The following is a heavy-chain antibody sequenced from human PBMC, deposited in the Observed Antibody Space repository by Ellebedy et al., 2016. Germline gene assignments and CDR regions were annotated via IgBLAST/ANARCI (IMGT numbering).Heavy chain of an antibody. V-gene: IGHV1-69*13. CDR3: ARVNPQPYYGMDV. D-gene: IGHD1-14*01. J-gene: IGHJ6*02. CDR2: IIPIFGTA. Sequence: SVKVSXXASGYTFSSYAISWVRQAPGQGLEWMGGIIPIFGTANYAQKFQGRVTITADESTSTAYMELSSLRSEDTAVYYCARVNPQPYYGMDVWGQGTTVTVSS. CDR1: GYTFSSYA.